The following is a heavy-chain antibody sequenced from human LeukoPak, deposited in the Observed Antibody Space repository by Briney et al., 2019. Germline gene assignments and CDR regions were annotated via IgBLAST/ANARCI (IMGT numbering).Heavy chain of an antibody. CDR1: GGSISSYY. J-gene: IGHJ6*03. V-gene: IGHV4-59*01. CDR3: ARTFYGSGSYYNAEDYYYMDV. D-gene: IGHD3-10*01. CDR2: IYYSGST. Sequence: SETLSLTCTVSGGSISSYYWSWIRQPPGKGLEWIGYIYYSGSTNYNPSLKSRVTISVDTSKNQFSLKLSSVTAADTAVYYCARTFYGSGSYYNAEDYYYMDVWGKGTTVTVSS.